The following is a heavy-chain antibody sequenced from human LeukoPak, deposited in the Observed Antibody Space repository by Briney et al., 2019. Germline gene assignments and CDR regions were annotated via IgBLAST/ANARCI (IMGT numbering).Heavy chain of an antibody. CDR2: IYPGDSQT. V-gene: IGHV5-51*01. CDR3: ARMTGSYHSPLGY. J-gene: IGHJ4*02. CDR1: GYSFTSSW. D-gene: IGHD1-26*01. Sequence: GAPLQISCKGSGYSFTSSWIGWVRQLPGKGLEWMGIIYPGDSQTRYNPSFQGQVTISADKSISTAYLQWSSLKASDTATYYCARMTGSYHSPLGYWGQGTLVTVSS.